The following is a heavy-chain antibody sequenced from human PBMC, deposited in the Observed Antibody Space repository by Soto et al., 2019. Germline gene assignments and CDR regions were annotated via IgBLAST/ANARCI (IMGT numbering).Heavy chain of an antibody. CDR1: GFPFSSYG. Sequence: QVQLVKSGGGVVQPGRSLRLSCAASGFPFSSYGMHWVRQAPGKGLEWVAVISYDGSNKYYADSVKGRFTISRDNSKNTLYLQMNSLRAEDTAVYYCATSGGANRNYWGQGTLVTVSS. CDR3: ATSGGANRNY. D-gene: IGHD2-8*01. V-gene: IGHV3-30*03. J-gene: IGHJ4*02. CDR2: ISYDGSNK.